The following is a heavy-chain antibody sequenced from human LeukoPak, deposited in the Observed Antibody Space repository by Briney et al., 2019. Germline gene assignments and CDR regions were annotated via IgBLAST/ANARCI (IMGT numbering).Heavy chain of an antibody. CDR2: IYTSGST. V-gene: IGHV4-61*02. CDR3: ARWQYSYFDY. Sequence: KPSQTLSLTCTVSGGSISSNSYYWSWIRQPAGKGLEWIGRIYTSGSTNYNPSLKSRVTMSVDTSKNQFSLKLSSVTAADTAVYYCARWQYSYFDYWGQGTLVTVSS. CDR1: GGSISSNSYY. D-gene: IGHD5-18*01. J-gene: IGHJ4*02.